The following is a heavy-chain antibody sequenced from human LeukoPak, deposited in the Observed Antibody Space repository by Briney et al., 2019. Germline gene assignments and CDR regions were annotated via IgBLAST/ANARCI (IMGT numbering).Heavy chain of an antibody. J-gene: IGHJ3*01. CDR3: ARLVVDSHAFDV. CDR2: LYSVGTI. D-gene: IGHD6-19*01. V-gene: IGHV3-53*01. CDR1: GFTVSGSY. Sequence: PGGSLRLSCAASGFTVSGSYMSWIRQAPGKGLEWVSILYSVGTIYYADSVKGRFPISRDNSKNTLYLQMNSLRVEDAAVYYCARLVVDSHAFDVWGQGTMVTVSS.